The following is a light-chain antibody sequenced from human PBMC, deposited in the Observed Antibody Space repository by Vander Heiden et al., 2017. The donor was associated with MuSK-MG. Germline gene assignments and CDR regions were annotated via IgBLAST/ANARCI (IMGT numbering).Light chain of an antibody. J-gene: IGKJ1*01. CDR3: QRYGTSPGT. V-gene: IGKV3-20*01. CDR1: QSVSSSY. CDR2: GAS. Sequence: EIVLTQSPGTLSLSPGERATLSCRASQSVSSSYLAWYQQKPGQAPRLLIYGASSRATGIPDRFSGSASGTDFTLTIRRLDPEDFTVYYCQRYGTSPGTFGQGTKVEIK.